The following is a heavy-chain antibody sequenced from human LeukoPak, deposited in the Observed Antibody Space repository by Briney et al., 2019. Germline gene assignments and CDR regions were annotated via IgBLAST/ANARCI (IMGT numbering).Heavy chain of an antibody. V-gene: IGHV1-69*05. J-gene: IGHJ5*02. D-gene: IGHD2-2*01. CDR2: IIPIFGTA. Sequence: SVKVSCKASGSTFSSYAISWVRQAPGQGLEWMGGIIPIFGTANYAQKFQGRVTITTDESTSTAYMELSSLRSEDTAVYYCARDLLLSGVVVVPAATMNWFDPWGQGTLVTVSS. CDR3: ARDLLLSGVVVVPAATMNWFDP. CDR1: GSTFSSYA.